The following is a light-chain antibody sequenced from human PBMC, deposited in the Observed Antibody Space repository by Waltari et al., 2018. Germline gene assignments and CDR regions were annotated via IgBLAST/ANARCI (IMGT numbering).Light chain of an antibody. V-gene: IGLV2-14*03. J-gene: IGLJ1*01. Sequence: QAALPQPASVSGSPVQSITISCTGTSSDVGRYNLVSWFQQHPGNAPKLVIHDVSDRPSGVSSRFSGSKSGNTASLTISGLQAEDEADYYCFSYTSFNTRVFGTGTKVTVL. CDR1: SSDVGRYNL. CDR2: DVS. CDR3: FSYTSFNTRV.